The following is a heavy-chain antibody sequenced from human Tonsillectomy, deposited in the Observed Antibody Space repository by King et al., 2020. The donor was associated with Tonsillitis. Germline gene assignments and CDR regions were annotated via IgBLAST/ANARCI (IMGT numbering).Heavy chain of an antibody. Sequence: QLQESGPGLVKPSQTLSLTCTVSGDSIDSGSHYWGWIRQPAGKGLEFIWRIFSSGNTNYNPSLKSRVTMSVDTSKNQFSLKLTSVTAADTAVYYCARVMSWYENWFDPWGQGTLVTVSS. CDR3: ARVMSWYENWFDP. CDR2: IFSSGNT. V-gene: IGHV4-61*02. J-gene: IGHJ5*02. CDR1: GDSIDSGSHY. D-gene: IGHD6-13*01.